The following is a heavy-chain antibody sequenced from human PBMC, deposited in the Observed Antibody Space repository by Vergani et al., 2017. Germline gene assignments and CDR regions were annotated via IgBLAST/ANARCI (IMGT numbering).Heavy chain of an antibody. CDR1: GYTFTSYG. V-gene: IGHV1-18*04. D-gene: IGHD2-2*01. CDR3: ARVPLGYCSSTSCASFDY. Sequence: QVQLVQSGAEVKKPGASVKVSCKASGYTFTSYGISWVRQAPGQGLEWMGWISAYNGNTNYAQKLQGRVTMTTDTSTSTAYMELRSLRSDDTAVYYCARVPLGYCSSTSCASFDYWGQGTLVTVSS. CDR2: ISAYNGNT. J-gene: IGHJ4*02.